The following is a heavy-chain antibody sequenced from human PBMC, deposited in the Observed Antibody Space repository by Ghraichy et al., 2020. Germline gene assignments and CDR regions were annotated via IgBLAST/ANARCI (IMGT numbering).Heavy chain of an antibody. V-gene: IGHV3-21*01. D-gene: IGHD3-3*01. J-gene: IGHJ5*02. CDR1: GFTFSSYS. CDR2: ISSSSSYI. Sequence: GGSLRLSCAASGFTFSSYSMNWVRQAPGKGLEWVSSISSSSSYIYYADSVKGRFTISRDNAKNSLYLQMNSLRAEDTAVYYCARAATSEYYDFWSGYPNWFDPWGQGTLVTVSS. CDR3: ARAATSEYYDFWSGYPNWFDP.